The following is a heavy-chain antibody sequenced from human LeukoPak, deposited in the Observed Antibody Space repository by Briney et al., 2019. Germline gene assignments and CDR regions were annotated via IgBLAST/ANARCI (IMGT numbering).Heavy chain of an antibody. D-gene: IGHD6-13*01. CDR1: GYTFTSYY. V-gene: IGHV1-18*04. J-gene: IGHJ5*02. CDR2: ISAYNGNT. CDR3: ARVRIASKNWFDP. Sequence: ASVKVSCKASGYTFTSYYMHWVRQAPGQGLEWMGWISAYNGNTNYAQKLQGRVTMTTDTSTSTAYMELRSLRSDDTAVYYCARVRIASKNWFDPWGQGTLVTVSS.